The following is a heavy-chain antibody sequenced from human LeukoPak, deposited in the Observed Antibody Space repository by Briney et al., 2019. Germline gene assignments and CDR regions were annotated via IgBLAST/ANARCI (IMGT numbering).Heavy chain of an antibody. Sequence: SETLSLTCAVYGGSFSGYYWSWIRQPPGKGLEWIGEINHSGSTNYNPSLKSRVTISVDTSKNQFSPKLSSVTAADTAVYYCARSSQLEWLLSDAFDIWGQGTMVTVSS. CDR1: GGSFSGYY. V-gene: IGHV4-34*01. CDR3: ARSSQLEWLLSDAFDI. D-gene: IGHD3-3*01. J-gene: IGHJ3*02. CDR2: INHSGST.